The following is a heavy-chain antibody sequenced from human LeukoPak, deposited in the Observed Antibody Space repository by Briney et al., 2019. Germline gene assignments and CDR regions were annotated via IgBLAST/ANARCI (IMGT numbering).Heavy chain of an antibody. Sequence: SETLSLTCTVSGGSISSYYWSWIRQPAGKGLEWIGRIYTSGSTNYNPSLKSRVAMSVDTSKNQFSLKLSSVTAADTAVYYCARTYYDYVWGSYRFDYWGQGTLVTVSS. CDR1: GGSISSYY. CDR3: ARTYYDYVWGSYRFDY. CDR2: IYTSGST. V-gene: IGHV4-4*07. D-gene: IGHD3-16*02. J-gene: IGHJ4*02.